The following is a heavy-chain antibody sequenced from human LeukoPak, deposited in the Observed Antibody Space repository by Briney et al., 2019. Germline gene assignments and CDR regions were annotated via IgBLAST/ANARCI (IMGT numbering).Heavy chain of an antibody. J-gene: IGHJ4*02. Sequence: SETLSLTYTVSGVSFRNLYGSWIRQSPGKGLECIGYIVFSGTTNYSPSLRSRATISVDTSKNQFSLRLTSVTASDTAVYYCARDVNYWGQGTLVTVSS. CDR2: IVFSGTT. CDR1: GVSFRNLY. CDR3: ARDVNY. V-gene: IGHV4-59*11.